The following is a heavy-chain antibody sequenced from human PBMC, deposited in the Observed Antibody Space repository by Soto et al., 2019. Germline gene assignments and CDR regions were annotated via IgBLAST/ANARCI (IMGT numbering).Heavy chain of an antibody. D-gene: IGHD5-12*01. J-gene: IGHJ6*04. CDR2: ITTATGDT. CDR3: ARGLRVDSGYNSDAGRVNHYHGMDV. Sequence: QVLLVQSGSEVKKPGASVKLSCKASGYTFTSYAIHWVRQAPGQGLEWMGKITTATGDTRYSQNFEGRVTIASDTSSTTAYMELSSLTSEDTAVFYCARGLRVDSGYNSDAGRVNHYHGMDVWGEGTTVTVSS. V-gene: IGHV1-3*04. CDR1: GYTFTSYA.